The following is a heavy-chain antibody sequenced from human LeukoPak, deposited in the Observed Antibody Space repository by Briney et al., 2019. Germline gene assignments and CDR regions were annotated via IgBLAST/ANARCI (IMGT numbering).Heavy chain of an antibody. CDR3: ARDSHGGDFDY. CDR1: GYTFTSYY. D-gene: IGHD2-21*01. Sequence: ASVKVSCKASGYTFTSYYMHWVRQAPGQGLEWMGIINPSGGSTSYAQKFQGRVTMTRDTSTSTVYMELNSLRAEDTAVYYCARDSHGGDFDYWGQGTLVTVSS. CDR2: INPSGGST. V-gene: IGHV1-46*01. J-gene: IGHJ4*02.